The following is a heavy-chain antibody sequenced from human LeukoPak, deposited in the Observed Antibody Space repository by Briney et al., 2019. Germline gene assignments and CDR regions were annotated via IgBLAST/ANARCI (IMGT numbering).Heavy chain of an antibody. CDR3: AREEMEVAALQY. CDR1: GFTFSNYW. Sequence: PGGSLRLSCAASGFTFSNYWMYWVRQAPGKSPVWVSRINREGRSATYADSVKGRFTISRDNANNTLFLQMINLRVDDTAVYYCAREEMEVAALQYWGQGTLVTVSS. J-gene: IGHJ4*01. CDR2: INREGRSA. D-gene: IGHD6-19*01. V-gene: IGHV3-74*01.